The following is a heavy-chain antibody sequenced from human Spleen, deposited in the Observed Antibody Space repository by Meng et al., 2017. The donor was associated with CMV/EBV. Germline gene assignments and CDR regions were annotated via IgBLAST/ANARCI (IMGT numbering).Heavy chain of an antibody. CDR3: AKDNGDGYNYGYFDY. CDR2: ISSSSSYI. Sequence: SGFTFSSYSMNWVRQAPGKGLEWVSSISSSSSYIYYADSVKGRFTISRDNAKNSLYLQMNSLRAEDTAVYYCAKDNGDGYNYGYFDYWGQGTLVTVSS. D-gene: IGHD5-24*01. V-gene: IGHV3-21*01. CDR1: GFTFSSYS. J-gene: IGHJ4*02.